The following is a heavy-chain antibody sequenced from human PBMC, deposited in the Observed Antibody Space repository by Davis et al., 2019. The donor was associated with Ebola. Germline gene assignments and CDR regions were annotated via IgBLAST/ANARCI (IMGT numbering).Heavy chain of an antibody. CDR2: TSAYNGNT. V-gene: IGHV1-18*04. CDR3: ARAQFPTTSDH. D-gene: IGHD1-1*01. J-gene: IGHJ4*02. Sequence: ASVKVSCKASGYTFTGYYMHWVRQAPGQGLEWMGWTSAYNGNTDYAQKLQGRVTMTTDTSTSTVYMELRSLRSDDTAVYYCARAQFPTTSDHWGQGTLVTVSS. CDR1: GYTFTGYY.